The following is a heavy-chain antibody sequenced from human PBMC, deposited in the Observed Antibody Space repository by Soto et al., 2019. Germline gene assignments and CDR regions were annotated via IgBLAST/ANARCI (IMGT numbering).Heavy chain of an antibody. CDR1: GYTFTSYG. V-gene: IGHV1-18*04. J-gene: IGHJ4*02. CDR2: ISAYNGNT. Sequence: ASVKVSCKASGYTFTSYGISWVRQAPGQGLEWMGWISAYNGNTNYAQKLQGRVTMTTDTSTSTAYMELRSLRSDDTAVYYCASSRLSPIPHYSDSSGYMVYWGQGTLVTVSS. CDR3: ASSRLSPIPHYSDSSGYMVY. D-gene: IGHD3-22*01.